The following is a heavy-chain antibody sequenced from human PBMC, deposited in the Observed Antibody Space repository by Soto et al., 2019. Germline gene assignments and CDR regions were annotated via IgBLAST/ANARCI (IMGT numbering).Heavy chain of an antibody. V-gene: IGHV4-34*01. CDR2: INHSGSN. CDR1: GGSFSTYY. D-gene: IGHD1-26*01. Sequence: PSETLSLTCVVSGGSFSTYYYNWIRQSPGKGLEWIGEINHSGSNNYSPSLKSRVTMSLDTSKNQFSLKMTCVTAADTAVYYCARDGSYDVQVSVDFWGQGTLVTVSS. CDR3: ARDGSYDVQVSVDF. J-gene: IGHJ3*01.